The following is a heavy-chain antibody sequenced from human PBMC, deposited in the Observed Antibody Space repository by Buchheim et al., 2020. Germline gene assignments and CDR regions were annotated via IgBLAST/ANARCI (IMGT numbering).Heavy chain of an antibody. CDR1: GYTFSSYW. CDR3: ARLGGRYFDWTLGNYYFDY. D-gene: IGHD3-9*01. V-gene: IGHV5-51*01. Sequence: EVQLVQSGAEVKKPGESLQISCKGSGYTFSSYWIGWVRQMPGKGLEWMGIIYPGDSDTRYSPSFQGHVTIATDKSTRTAYLQWSSLKASDSAMYYCARLGGRYFDWTLGNYYFDYWGQGIL. J-gene: IGHJ4*02. CDR2: IYPGDSDT.